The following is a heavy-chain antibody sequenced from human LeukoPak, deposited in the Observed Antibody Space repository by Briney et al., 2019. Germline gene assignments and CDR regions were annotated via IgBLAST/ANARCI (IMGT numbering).Heavy chain of an antibody. CDR1: GFTFSIYA. CDR3: AKVMSDTAMIKASRWFDP. V-gene: IGHV3-23*01. D-gene: IGHD5-18*01. Sequence: GGSLRLSCAASGFTFSIYAMTWVRRAPGKGLEWVAAFSATDGSAQYADSVKGRFTISRDNSKNRLYLQMNSLRAEDTAVYYCAKVMSDTAMIKASRWFDPWGQGTLVTVSS. J-gene: IGHJ5*02. CDR2: FSATDGSA.